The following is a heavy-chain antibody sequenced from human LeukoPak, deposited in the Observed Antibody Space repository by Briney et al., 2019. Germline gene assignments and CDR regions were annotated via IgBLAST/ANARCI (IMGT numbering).Heavy chain of an antibody. Sequence: GGSLRLSCAASGFTSSSYEMNWVRQAPGKGLEWVSYISSSGSTIYYADSVKGRFTISRDNAKNSLYLQMNSLRAEDTAVYYCARVAYFDWSDAFDIWGQGTMVTVSS. J-gene: IGHJ3*02. CDR1: GFTSSSYE. V-gene: IGHV3-48*03. CDR3: ARVAYFDWSDAFDI. CDR2: ISSSGSTI. D-gene: IGHD3-9*01.